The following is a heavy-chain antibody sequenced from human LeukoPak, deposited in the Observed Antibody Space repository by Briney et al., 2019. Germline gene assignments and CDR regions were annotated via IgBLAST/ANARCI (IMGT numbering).Heavy chain of an antibody. V-gene: IGHV4-4*09. CDR1: GGSISSYY. D-gene: IGHD3-3*01. Sequence: SETLSLTCTVPGGSISSYYWSWIRQPPGKGLEWIGYIYTSGSTNYNPSLKSRVTISVDTSKNQFSLKLSSVTAADTAVYYCARERSYYDFWSGYYVGDAFDIWGQGTMVTVSS. J-gene: IGHJ3*02. CDR2: IYTSGST. CDR3: ARERSYYDFWSGYYVGDAFDI.